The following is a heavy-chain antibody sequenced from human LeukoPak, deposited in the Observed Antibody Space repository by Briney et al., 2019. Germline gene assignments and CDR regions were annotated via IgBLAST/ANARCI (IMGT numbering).Heavy chain of an antibody. D-gene: IGHD3-10*01. J-gene: IGHJ4*02. V-gene: IGHV3-23*01. CDR3: AKAGGKGVVRGVITYFDY. Sequence: GGSLRLSCAASGFTFSSYAMSWVRQAPGKGLEGVSGISGSADSTYYADSVKGRFTISRDNSKNTLYLQMNSLRAEDTAVYYCAKAGGKGVVRGVITYFDYWGQGTLVTVSS. CDR1: GFTFSSYA. CDR2: ISGSADST.